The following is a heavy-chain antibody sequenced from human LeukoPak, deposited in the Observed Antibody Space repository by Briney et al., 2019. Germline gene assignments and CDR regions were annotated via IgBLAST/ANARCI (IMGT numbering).Heavy chain of an antibody. J-gene: IGHJ4*02. Sequence: GGSLRLSCAASGFTFSSYAMHWVRQAPGKGLEWVAVISYDGSNKYYADSVKGRFTISRDNAKNTLYLQMNSLRAEDTAVYYCAKDLHYGSADYWGQGTLVTVSS. CDR3: AKDLHYGSADY. CDR2: ISYDGSNK. D-gene: IGHD3-10*01. V-gene: IGHV3-30*04. CDR1: GFTFSSYA.